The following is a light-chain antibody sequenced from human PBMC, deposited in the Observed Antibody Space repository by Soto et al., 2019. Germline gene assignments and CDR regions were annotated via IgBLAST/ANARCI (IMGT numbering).Light chain of an antibody. Sequence: EIMMTQSPATVSVSPGERATLSCRASQSIRTNVAWYQQKPGQALRLLIYDASTRATGLSSRFSGSGSGTEFTITISSLQSEDVAIYYCQQYNDWPPLTFGGGTRLEI. J-gene: IGKJ4*01. CDR2: DAS. V-gene: IGKV3-15*01. CDR3: QQYNDWPPLT. CDR1: QSIRTN.